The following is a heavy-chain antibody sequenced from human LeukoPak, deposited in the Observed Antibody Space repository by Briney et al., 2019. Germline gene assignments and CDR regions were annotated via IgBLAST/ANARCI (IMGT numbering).Heavy chain of an antibody. CDR3: AGSAAGKNFDY. V-gene: IGHV1-3*01. CDR1: GYTFTSYT. D-gene: IGHD6-13*01. CDR2: INADDGDT. J-gene: IGHJ4*02. Sequence: GASVKVSCKASGYTFTSYTMHWVRQAPGQRLEWMGWINADDGDTRYSQKFQGRVTITRDTSASTAYMELSSLGAEDTAVYSCAGSAAGKNFDYWGQGTLVTVSS.